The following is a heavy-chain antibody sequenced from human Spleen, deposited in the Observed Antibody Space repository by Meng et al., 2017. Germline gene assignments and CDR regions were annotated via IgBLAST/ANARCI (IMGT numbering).Heavy chain of an antibody. CDR1: GGSFSDYY. D-gene: IGHD6-19*01. CDR2: INHSGST. V-gene: IGHV4-34*01. Sequence: QGQLQQWGAGLLKPSETLSLTFVVSGGSFSDYYWSWIRQPPGKGLEWIGEINHSGSTNYNPSLESRATISVDTSQNNLSLKLSSVTAADTAVYYCASWIYSCGWQWGQGTLVTVSS. J-gene: IGHJ4*02. CDR3: ASWIYSCGWQ.